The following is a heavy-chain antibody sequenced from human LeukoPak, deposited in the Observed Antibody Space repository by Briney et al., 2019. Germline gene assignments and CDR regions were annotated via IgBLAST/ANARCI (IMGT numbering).Heavy chain of an antibody. D-gene: IGHD3-10*01. Sequence: SETLSLTCTVSGGSISTDYWSWIRQPPGKGPEWIAYGHQSGSTNYNPSFKSRVTISVDASRNQFSLKLSSVTAADTAVYYCARSGRGSSAGFDYWGQGTLVTVSS. CDR1: GGSISTDY. V-gene: IGHV4-59*01. CDR3: ARSGRGSSAGFDY. CDR2: GHQSGST. J-gene: IGHJ4*02.